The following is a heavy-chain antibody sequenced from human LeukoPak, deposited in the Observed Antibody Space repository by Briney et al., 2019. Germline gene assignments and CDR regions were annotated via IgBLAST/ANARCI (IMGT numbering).Heavy chain of an antibody. J-gene: IGHJ6*02. CDR1: GFTFSDYY. V-gene: IGHV3-11*01. CDR2: ISSSGSTI. D-gene: IGHD4-11*01. CDR3: ARVPIDSSPYYYYGIDV. Sequence: GGSLRLSCAASGFTFSDYYMSWIRQAPGKGLEWVSYISSSGSTIYYADSVKGRFTISRDNAKNSLYLQMNSLRAEDTAVYYCARVPIDSSPYYYYGIDVWGQGTTVTVSS.